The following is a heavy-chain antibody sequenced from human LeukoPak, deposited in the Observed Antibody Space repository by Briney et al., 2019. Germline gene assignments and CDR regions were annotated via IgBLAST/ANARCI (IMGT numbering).Heavy chain of an antibody. D-gene: IGHD5-18*01. Sequence: PGGSLRLSCAASGFTFSSYGMHWVRQAPGKGLEWVAVIWYDGNNKYYADSVKGRFTISRDNSKNTLFLQMNSLRAEDTAVYYCARGGRGYSFAQADYWGQGTLVTVSS. CDR1: GFTFSSYG. CDR3: ARGGRGYSFAQADY. CDR2: IWYDGNNK. J-gene: IGHJ4*02. V-gene: IGHV3-33*01.